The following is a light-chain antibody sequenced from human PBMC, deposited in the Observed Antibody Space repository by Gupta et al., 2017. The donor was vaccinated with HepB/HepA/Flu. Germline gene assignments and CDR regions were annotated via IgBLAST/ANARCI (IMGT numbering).Light chain of an antibody. CDR1: QNVNRY. Sequence: EVVLTQSPATLSLSPGERATLSCRASQNVNRYVAWYQQKPGQAPRLLIYDASNRATGIPARFSGSGSRTDFTLTISSLEPEDSAVYYCQSRTSWPPMCSFGQGTKLEIK. CDR3: QSRTSWPPMCS. V-gene: IGKV3-11*01. J-gene: IGKJ2*04. CDR2: DAS.